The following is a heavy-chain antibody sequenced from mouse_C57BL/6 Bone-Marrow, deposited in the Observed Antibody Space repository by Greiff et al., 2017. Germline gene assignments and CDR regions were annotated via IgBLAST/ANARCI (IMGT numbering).Heavy chain of an antibody. CDR1: GYAFSSSW. CDR3: ASERLAGVDY. Sequence: QVQLKQSGPELVKPGASVKISCKASGYAFSSSWMNWVKQRPGKGLEWFGRIYPGDGGTTYNGKFKGKATLTADKASSTAYMQLSSLTSEDSAVYFCASERLAGVDYWGQGTTLTVSS. V-gene: IGHV1-82*01. J-gene: IGHJ2*01. CDR2: IYPGDGGT. D-gene: IGHD6-1*01.